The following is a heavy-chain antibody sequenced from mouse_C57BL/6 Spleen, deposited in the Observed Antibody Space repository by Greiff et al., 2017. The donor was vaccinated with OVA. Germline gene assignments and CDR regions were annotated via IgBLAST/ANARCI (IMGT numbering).Heavy chain of an antibody. V-gene: IGHV5-17*01. J-gene: IGHJ1*03. CDR1: GFTFSDYG. CDR2: ISSGSSTI. CDR3: ARRNYGRWYWYFDV. Sequence: DVQLVESGGGLVKPGGSLKLSCAASGFTFSDYGMHWVRQAPEKGLEWVAYISSGSSTIYYADTVKGRFTISRDKAKNTLFLQMTRLRSEDTAMYYCARRNYGRWYWYFDVWGTGTTVTVSS. D-gene: IGHD1-1*01.